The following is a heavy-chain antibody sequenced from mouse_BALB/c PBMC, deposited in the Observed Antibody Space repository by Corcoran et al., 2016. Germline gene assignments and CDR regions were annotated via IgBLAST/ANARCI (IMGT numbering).Heavy chain of an antibody. Sequence: EVQLQQSGAELVKPGASVKLSCTASGFNSKDTYMHWVKQRPEQGLEWIGRIDPANGNTKYDPKFQGKATITADTSSNTAYLQLSSLTSEDTAVYYCARSYDYGGYYAMDYWGQGTSVTFSS. CDR1: GFNSKDTY. V-gene: IGHV14-3*02. CDR3: ARSYDYGGYYAMDY. D-gene: IGHD2-4*01. CDR2: IDPANGNT. J-gene: IGHJ4*01.